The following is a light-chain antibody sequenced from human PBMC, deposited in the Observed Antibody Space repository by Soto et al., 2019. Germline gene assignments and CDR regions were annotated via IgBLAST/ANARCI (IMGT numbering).Light chain of an antibody. J-gene: IGLJ1*01. CDR2: EVS. CDR1: NSDVGGYDY. V-gene: IGLV2-14*01. CDR3: SSYTSRTTLYV. Sequence: QSALTQPASVSGSPGQSITISCTGTNSDVGGYDYVSWYQQHPGKAPKLIIYEVSNRPSGVSNRSSGSKSGNTASLTISGLQAEDEADYHCSSYTSRTTLYVFGTGTKV.